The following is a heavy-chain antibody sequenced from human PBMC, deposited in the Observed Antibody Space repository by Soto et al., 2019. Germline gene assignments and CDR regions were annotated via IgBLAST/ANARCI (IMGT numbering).Heavy chain of an antibody. J-gene: IGHJ3*02. Sequence: SETLSLTCTVSGGSISSYYWSWIRQPPGKGLEWIGYIYYSGSTNYNPSLKSRVTISVDTSKNQFSLKLSSVTAADTAVYYCARNDDYYDSRGYAFDIWGQGTMVTVSS. CDR3: ARNDDYYDSRGYAFDI. D-gene: IGHD3-22*01. CDR2: IYYSGST. CDR1: GGSISSYY. V-gene: IGHV4-59*01.